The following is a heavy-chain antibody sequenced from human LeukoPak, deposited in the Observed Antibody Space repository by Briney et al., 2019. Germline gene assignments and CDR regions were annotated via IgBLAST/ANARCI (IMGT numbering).Heavy chain of an antibody. V-gene: IGHV4-34*01. CDR2: VNESGGT. CDR3: ARGQGATVPQVGKNWFDP. CDR1: GGSFSGYY. Sequence: PSETLSLTCAVYGGSFSGYYWSWIRQTPAKGMEWIGEVNESGGTNISPSLRSRVILSVDTSKNQFSLKLISVTVADTAIYYCARGQGATVPQVGKNWFDPWGQGTRVTVSS. J-gene: IGHJ5*02. D-gene: IGHD1-26*01.